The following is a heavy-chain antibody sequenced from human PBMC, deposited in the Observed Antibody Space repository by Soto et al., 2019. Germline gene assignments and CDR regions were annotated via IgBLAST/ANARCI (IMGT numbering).Heavy chain of an antibody. D-gene: IGHD2-2*01. Sequence: QVQLVQSGAEVKKPGASVKVSCKASGYTFTSYDINWVRQATGQGLEWMGWMNPNSGNTGYAQKFQGRVTMTRNTSIXXAXMXLSSLRSEDTAVYYCARTGGYQLHPAYYYYYYGMDVWGQGTTVTVSS. CDR2: MNPNSGNT. V-gene: IGHV1-8*01. CDR1: GYTFTSYD. J-gene: IGHJ6*02. CDR3: ARTGGYQLHPAYYYYYYGMDV.